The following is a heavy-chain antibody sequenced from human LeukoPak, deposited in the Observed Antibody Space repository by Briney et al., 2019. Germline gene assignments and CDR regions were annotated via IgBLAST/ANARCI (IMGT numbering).Heavy chain of an antibody. CDR1: GASISSDY. Sequence: PSETLSLTCTASGASISSDYWSWIRQPPGKGLELIGFISYSGSTTYNPSLKSRVTTSVDTSRSQFSLKLTSVTAADTAVYYCARLGSNNGWYWHFDVWGRGTLVTVSS. CDR3: ARLGSNNGWYWHFDV. J-gene: IGHJ2*01. V-gene: IGHV4-59*08. CDR2: ISYSGST. D-gene: IGHD2-8*01.